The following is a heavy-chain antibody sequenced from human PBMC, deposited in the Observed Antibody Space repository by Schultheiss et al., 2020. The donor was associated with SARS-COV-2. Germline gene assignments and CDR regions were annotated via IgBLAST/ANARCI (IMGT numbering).Heavy chain of an antibody. D-gene: IGHD4/OR15-4a*01. CDR1: GGSISSSSYY. Sequence: SETLSLTCTVSGGSISSSSYYWGWIRQPPGKGLEWIGSIYYSGSTYYNPSLKSRVTISVDTSKNQFSLKLSSVTAADTAVYYCASGTYGGQRDYWGQGTLVTVSS. V-gene: IGHV4-39*07. CDR3: ASGTYGGQRDY. J-gene: IGHJ4*02. CDR2: IYYSGST.